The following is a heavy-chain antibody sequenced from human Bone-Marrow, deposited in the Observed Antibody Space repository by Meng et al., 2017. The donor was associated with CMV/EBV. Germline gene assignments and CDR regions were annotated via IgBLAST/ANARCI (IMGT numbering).Heavy chain of an antibody. V-gene: IGHV1-69*04. Sequence: SVKVSCKASGGKFNTYAISWVRQAPGQGLEWMGRIIPILGIANYAQKFQGRVTITADKSTSTAYMELSSLRSEDTAVYYCARDRLGATVERYYYYGMDVWGQGTTVTVSS. CDR3: ARDRLGATVERYYYYGMDV. J-gene: IGHJ6*02. D-gene: IGHD1-26*01. CDR2: IIPILGIA. CDR1: GGKFNTYA.